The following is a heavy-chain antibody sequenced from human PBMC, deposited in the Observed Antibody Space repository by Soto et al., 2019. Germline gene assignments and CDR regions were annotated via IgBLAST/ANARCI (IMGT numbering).Heavy chain of an antibody. V-gene: IGHV5-51*01. CDR3: ARQGYSGYDPPYYGMDV. D-gene: IGHD5-12*01. J-gene: IGHJ6*02. CDR2: IYPGDSDT. CDR1: GYSFTSYW. Sequence: GESLKISCKGSGYSFTSYWIGWVRQMPGKGLEWMGIIYPGDSDTRYGPSFQGQVTISADKSISTAYLQWSSLKASDTAMYYCARQGYSGYDPPYYGMDVWGQGTTVTVSS.